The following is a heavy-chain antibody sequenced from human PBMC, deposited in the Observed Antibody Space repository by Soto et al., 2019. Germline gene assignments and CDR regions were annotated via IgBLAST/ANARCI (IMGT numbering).Heavy chain of an antibody. J-gene: IGHJ3*02. Sequence: QVQLVQSGAEVKKPGTSVKVSCKASGGTFSTSSINWVRQAPGQRPEWMGNILPIFGTADYAQQFQDRVTINADKFKNTANMWLRSLFSEDTVVYYCARGHESGGYSDAFDIGGQGTVVTVSS. D-gene: IGHD5-18*01. V-gene: IGHV1-69*14. CDR3: ARGHESGGYSDAFDI. CDR2: ILPIFGTA. CDR1: GGTFSTSS.